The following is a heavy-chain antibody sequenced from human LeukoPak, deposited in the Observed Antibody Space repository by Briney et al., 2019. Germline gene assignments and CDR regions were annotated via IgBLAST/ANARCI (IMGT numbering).Heavy chain of an antibody. CDR3: ARERGSYYDYYYGMDV. Sequence: SETLSLTCTVSGGSISSGGYYWSWIRQHPGKGLEWIGYIYYSGSTYYNPSLKGRVSISVDTSKNQFSLKLSSVTAADTAVYYCARERGSYYDYYYGMDVWGQGTTVTVSS. V-gene: IGHV4-31*03. J-gene: IGHJ6*02. CDR2: IYYSGST. CDR1: GGSISSGGYY. D-gene: IGHD1-26*01.